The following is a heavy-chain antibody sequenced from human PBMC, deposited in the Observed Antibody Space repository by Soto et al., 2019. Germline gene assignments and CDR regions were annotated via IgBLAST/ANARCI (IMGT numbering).Heavy chain of an antibody. J-gene: IGHJ2*01. CDR1: GYSFSDYY. D-gene: IGHD6-19*01. Sequence: QVQLVQSGAEVKKPGASVKVSCKASGYSFSDYYIHWVRQAPGQGLEWMGWINPNSGGTNSVQKFKGRVVMTTGTSITTAYMEVSRLSSDDTAIYYCAIGEARSSGYFRWYFDLWGRGTLVTVTS. CDR2: INPNSGGT. CDR3: AIGEARSSGYFRWYFDL. V-gene: IGHV1-2*02.